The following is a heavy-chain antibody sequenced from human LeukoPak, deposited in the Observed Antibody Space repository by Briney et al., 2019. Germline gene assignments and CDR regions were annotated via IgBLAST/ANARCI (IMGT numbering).Heavy chain of an antibody. Sequence: PGGSLRLSCAASGFTFSSYGMHWVRQAPGKGLEWVAVISYDGSNKYYAGSVKGRFTISRDNSKNTLYLQMNSLRAEDTAVYYCAKNIYYWGQGTLVTVSS. D-gene: IGHD2/OR15-2a*01. CDR3: AKNIYY. CDR2: ISYDGSNK. J-gene: IGHJ4*02. V-gene: IGHV3-30*18. CDR1: GFTFSSYG.